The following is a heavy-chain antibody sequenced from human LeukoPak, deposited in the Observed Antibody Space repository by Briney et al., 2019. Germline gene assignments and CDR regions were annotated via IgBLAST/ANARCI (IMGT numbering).Heavy chain of an antibody. J-gene: IGHJ6*02. CDR2: INHSGST. Sequence: SETLSLTCAVYGGSFSGYYWSWIRPPPGKGLEWIGEINHSGSTNYNPSLKSRVTISVDTSKNQFSLKLSSVTAADTAVYYCARGLDPSIAARPPSYYYYGMDVWGQGTTVTVSS. V-gene: IGHV4-34*01. D-gene: IGHD6-6*01. CDR3: ARGLDPSIAARPPSYYYYGMDV. CDR1: GGSFSGYY.